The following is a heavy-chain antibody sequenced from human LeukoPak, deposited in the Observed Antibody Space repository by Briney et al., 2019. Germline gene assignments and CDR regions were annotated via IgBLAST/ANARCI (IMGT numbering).Heavy chain of an antibody. V-gene: IGHV3-23*01. J-gene: IGHJ6*04. CDR2: ISPSGDAS. D-gene: IGHD3-10*01. CDR3: VRKVYYYMDV. CDR1: GVTLGRYA. Sequence: PGQSLRLSCAASGVTLGRYALNWARQAPGRGLEWVSYISPSGDASVYAESVKGRFTISRDNSKNMVYLHLDSLRAEDTAKYYCVRKVYYYMDVWGNGTTVSVSS.